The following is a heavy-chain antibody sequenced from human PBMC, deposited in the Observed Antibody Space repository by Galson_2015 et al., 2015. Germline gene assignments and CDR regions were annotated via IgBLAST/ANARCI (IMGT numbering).Heavy chain of an antibody. V-gene: IGHV3-11*04. CDR2: ISCSGSTI. Sequence: ISCSGSTIYYADSVKGRFSISRDNAKNSLYLQTNSLRAEDTAVYYCAIDCRGGSCSNDAFDIWGQGAMVTVSS. CDR3: AIDCRGGSCSNDAFDI. D-gene: IGHD2-15*01. J-gene: IGHJ3*02.